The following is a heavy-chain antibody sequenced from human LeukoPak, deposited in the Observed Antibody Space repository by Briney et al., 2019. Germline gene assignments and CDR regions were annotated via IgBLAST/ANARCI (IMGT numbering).Heavy chain of an antibody. CDR1: GGSIISSSYY. D-gene: IGHD2-15*01. V-gene: IGHV4-39*07. CDR2: IYYSGRT. Sequence: PSETLSLTCTVSGGSIISSSYYWGWIRQPPGKGLEWIGSIYYSGRTYYNPSLKSRVTISVDTSKNQFSLKLSSVTAADTAVYYCARDTHLGYCSGGSCYYFDYWGQGTLVTVSS. CDR3: ARDTHLGYCSGGSCYYFDY. J-gene: IGHJ4*02.